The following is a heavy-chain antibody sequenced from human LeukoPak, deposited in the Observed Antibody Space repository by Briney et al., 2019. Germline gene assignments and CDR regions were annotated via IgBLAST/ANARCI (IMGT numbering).Heavy chain of an antibody. CDR1: GGSISSSSYY. D-gene: IGHD6-6*01. CDR3: ARDRWGAARPFDY. CDR2: IYYSGST. V-gene: IGHV4-39*07. Sequence: SETLSPTCTVSGGSISSSSYYWGWIRQPPGKGLEWIGSIYYSGSTYYNPSLKSRVTISVDTSKNQFSLKLSSVTAADTAVYYCARDRWGAARPFDYWGQGTLVTVSS. J-gene: IGHJ4*02.